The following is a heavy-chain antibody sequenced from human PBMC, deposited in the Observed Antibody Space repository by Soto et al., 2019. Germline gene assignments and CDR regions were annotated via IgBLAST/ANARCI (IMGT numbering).Heavy chain of an antibody. V-gene: IGHV3-11*06. CDR2: ISPNSNYK. D-gene: IGHD2-21*01. J-gene: IGHJ4*02. CDR3: VRGGGGGQFDS. Sequence: PGGSLRLSCEVSGFTFSDFYMTWIRQAPGKGLEWLSYISPNSNYKQYAESVKGRHTISRDNAKNSLSLQMNSLRVDDTAVYYCVRGGGGGQFDSWGQGTLVTVSS. CDR1: GFTFSDFY.